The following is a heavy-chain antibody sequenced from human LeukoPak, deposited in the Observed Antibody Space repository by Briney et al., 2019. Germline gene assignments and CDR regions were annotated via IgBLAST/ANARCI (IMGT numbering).Heavy chain of an antibody. J-gene: IGHJ3*02. CDR1: GGSISSGGYS. V-gene: IGHV4-31*11. D-gene: IGHD3-22*01. Sequence: SQTLSLTCAVSGGSISSGGYSWSWIRQPPGKGLEWIGYIYYSGSTYYNPSLKSRVTISVDTSKNQFSLKLSSVTAADTAVYYCARVCDSSGYYRDAFDIWGQGTMVTVSS. CDR3: ARVCDSSGYYRDAFDI. CDR2: IYYSGST.